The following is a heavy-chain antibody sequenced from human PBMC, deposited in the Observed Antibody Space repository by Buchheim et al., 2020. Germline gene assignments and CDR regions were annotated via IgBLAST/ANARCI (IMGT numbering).Heavy chain of an antibody. Sequence: QVQLVQSGAEVKKPGASVKVSCKASGYTFTGYYMHWVRQAPGQGLEWMGWINPNSGCPNYAQKFQGWVTMTRDTSLSPAYMELSRLRSDDTAVYYCAREFPNYYDSSGYSYYFDYWGQGTL. CDR3: AREFPNYYDSSGYSYYFDY. CDR2: INPNSGCP. D-gene: IGHD3-22*01. J-gene: IGHJ4*02. V-gene: IGHV1-2*04. CDR1: GYTFTGYY.